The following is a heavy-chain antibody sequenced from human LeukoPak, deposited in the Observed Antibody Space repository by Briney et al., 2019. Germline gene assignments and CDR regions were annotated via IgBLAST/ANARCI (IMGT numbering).Heavy chain of an antibody. CDR2: SYSGGSR. CDR1: GFTVSTDL. V-gene: IGHV3-53*01. CDR3: ARVWELSFDY. J-gene: IGHJ4*02. Sequence: GGSLRLSCAASGFTVSTDLMSWVRQAPGKGLEWVAVSYSGGSRSYAESVKGRFTISRDNSQNTLYLQMNSLRAEDTAVYYCARVWELSFDYWGQGTLVTVSS. D-gene: IGHD1-26*01.